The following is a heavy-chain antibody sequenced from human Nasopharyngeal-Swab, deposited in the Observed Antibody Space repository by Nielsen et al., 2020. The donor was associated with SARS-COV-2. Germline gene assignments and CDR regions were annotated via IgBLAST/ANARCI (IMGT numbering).Heavy chain of an antibody. Sequence: GESLKISCAASGFTFSDHYMTWIRQAPGKGLEWVSYITSSSSTRYYADSVKGRFTVSRDNAKNSLYLQMSSLRDEDTAVYYCVREFEATGATYLDYWGLGTLVTVSS. D-gene: IGHD1-26*01. CDR1: GFTFSDHY. CDR2: ITSSSSTR. J-gene: IGHJ4*02. V-gene: IGHV3-11*04. CDR3: VREFEATGATYLDY.